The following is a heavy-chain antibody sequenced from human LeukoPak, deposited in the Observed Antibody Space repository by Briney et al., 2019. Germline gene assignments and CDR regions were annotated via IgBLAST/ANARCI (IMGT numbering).Heavy chain of an antibody. CDR1: GFSFSNQW. CDR2: IKSDGSST. J-gene: IGHJ5*02. D-gene: IGHD1-26*01. V-gene: IGHV3-74*01. CDR3: ARGPLSGNYYLGDS. Sequence: PGASLRFSCAASGFSFSNQWRHWVRQGPGKGLVWVASIKSDGSSTTYAESVQGRFSSSRDNAKTTLHLQMNSLGAEDTAVYYCARGPLSGNYYLGDSWGQGTLVIVSS.